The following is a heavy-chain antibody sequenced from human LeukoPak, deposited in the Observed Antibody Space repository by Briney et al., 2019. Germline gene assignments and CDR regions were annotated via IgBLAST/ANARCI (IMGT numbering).Heavy chain of an antibody. Sequence: GGSLRLSCAASGFTFSSYGMHWVRQAPGKGLEWVAVIWYDGSNKHYADSVKGRFTISRDNSKNTLYLQMNSLRAEDTGVFYCAKERVNGDYVYYYYGMDVWGQGTTVTVS. V-gene: IGHV3-30*02. CDR1: GFTFSSYG. D-gene: IGHD4-17*01. CDR3: AKERVNGDYVYYYYGMDV. CDR2: IWYDGSNK. J-gene: IGHJ6*02.